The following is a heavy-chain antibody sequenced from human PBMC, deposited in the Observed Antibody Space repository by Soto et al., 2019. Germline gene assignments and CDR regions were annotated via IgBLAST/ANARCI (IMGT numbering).Heavy chain of an antibody. V-gene: IGHV1-2*04. CDR3: ARGDSTDCSNGVCSFFYNHDMDV. D-gene: IGHD2-8*01. CDR1: GYSFTDYH. CDR2: INPKSGGT. J-gene: IGHJ6*02. Sequence: ASVKVSCKASGYSFTDYHIHWVRQAPRQGLWWLGRINPKSGGTSTAQKFQGWVTMTTDTSISTASMELTRLTSDDTAIYYCARGDSTDCSNGVCSFFYNHDMDVWGQGTTVTVSS.